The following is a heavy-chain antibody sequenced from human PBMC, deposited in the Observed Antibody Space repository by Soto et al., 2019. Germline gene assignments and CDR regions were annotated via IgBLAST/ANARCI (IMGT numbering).Heavy chain of an antibody. CDR3: VRDSGAKLSSS. J-gene: IGHJ4*02. V-gene: IGHV1-69*13. Sequence: SVKVSCKASGGTFSSYRINRVRQAPGQGLEWVGGIVPIYRTADYAQKFQGRVTITADESARTSYMELRSLKSQETAVYYCVRDSGAKLSSSWGQGSMVTVSS. CDR1: GGTFSSYR. CDR2: IVPIYRTA. D-gene: IGHD6-13*01.